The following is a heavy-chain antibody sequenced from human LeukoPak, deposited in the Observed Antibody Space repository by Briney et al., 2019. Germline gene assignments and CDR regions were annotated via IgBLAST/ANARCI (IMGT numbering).Heavy chain of an antibody. CDR1: GFTFGDYA. Sequence: GGSLRLSCTASGFTFGDYALSWVRQAPGKGLEWVGFIRSKAYSGTTEYAASVKGRFTISRDDSKSIAYLQMNSLKTEDTAVYYCTAGVATVTFDYWGQGTLVTVSS. D-gene: IGHD5-12*01. J-gene: IGHJ4*02. V-gene: IGHV3-49*04. CDR2: IRSKAYSGTT. CDR3: TAGVATVTFDY.